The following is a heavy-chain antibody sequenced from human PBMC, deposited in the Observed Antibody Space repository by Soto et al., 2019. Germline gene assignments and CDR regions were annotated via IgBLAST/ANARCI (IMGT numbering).Heavy chain of an antibody. CDR3: AKARVRIVGANSFDY. CDR2: ISDDGDKR. Sequence: GGSLRLSCVGSGFTFSNYGMHWVRQPPGKGLEWVALISDDGDKRYYADSVRGRLIISGDNSKDTLYLQMNSLGPDDTAVYFCAKARVRIVGANSFDYWGQGTTVTVSS. V-gene: IGHV3-30*18. J-gene: IGHJ4*02. CDR1: GFTFSNYG. D-gene: IGHD1-26*01.